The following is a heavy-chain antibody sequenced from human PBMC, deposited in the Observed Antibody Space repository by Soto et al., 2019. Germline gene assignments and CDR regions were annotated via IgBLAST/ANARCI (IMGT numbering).Heavy chain of an antibody. CDR1: GGSFSSYA. CDR3: XXXYRSSSGRFDN. D-gene: IGHD6-6*01. Sequence: QVQLVQSGAEVKKPGSSVKVSCKASGGSFSSYAISWVRQAPGQGLEWMGGIIPIFGTPSYAQKFQGRVTITADESTSTAYMELSSLRSEXXXXXXXXXXYRSSSGRFDNXGQG. V-gene: IGHV1-69*01. J-gene: IGHJ4*02. CDR2: IIPIFGTP.